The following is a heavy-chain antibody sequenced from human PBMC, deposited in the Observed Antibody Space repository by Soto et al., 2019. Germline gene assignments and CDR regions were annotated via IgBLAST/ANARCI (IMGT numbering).Heavy chain of an antibody. J-gene: IGHJ4*02. CDR3: ARDPPPPDY. Sequence: QVQLVQSGAEVKKPGASVKVSCKASGFTFASYAISWMRQAPGQGLEWMGWINAYNGNTHYAQKLQGRVTLTTDTSPSTAYMELRSLRSDDTAVYYCARDPPPPDYWGQGTLVTVSS. CDR2: INAYNGNT. CDR1: GFTFASYA. V-gene: IGHV1-18*01.